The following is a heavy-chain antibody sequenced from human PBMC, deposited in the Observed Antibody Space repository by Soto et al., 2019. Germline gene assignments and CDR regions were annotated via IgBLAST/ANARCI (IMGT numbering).Heavy chain of an antibody. J-gene: IGHJ4*02. CDR3: ARTGERWILGYYFDY. V-gene: IGHV4-31*03. Sequence: SETLCLTCTVSGGSISSGGYYWSRIRQHPCKGLEWIGYIYYSGSTYYNPSLKSRVTISVDTSKNQFSLKLSSVTAADTAVYYCARTGERWILGYYFDYWGQGTLVTVSS. CDR2: IYYSGST. D-gene: IGHD2-2*03. CDR1: GGSISSGGYY.